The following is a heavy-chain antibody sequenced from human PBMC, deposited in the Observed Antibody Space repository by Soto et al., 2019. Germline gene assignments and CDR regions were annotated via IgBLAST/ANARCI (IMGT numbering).Heavy chain of an antibody. CDR3: ARTRYYDSSGYYHTFDY. Sequence: QLQLQESGPGLVKPSETLSLTCTVSGGSISSSSYYWGWIRQPPGKGLEWIGSIYYSGSTYYNPSLKSRVTISVDTSKNQVSLKLSSVTAADTAVYYCARTRYYDSSGYYHTFDYWGQGTLVTVSS. CDR1: GGSISSSSYY. V-gene: IGHV4-39*01. CDR2: IYYSGST. D-gene: IGHD3-22*01. J-gene: IGHJ4*02.